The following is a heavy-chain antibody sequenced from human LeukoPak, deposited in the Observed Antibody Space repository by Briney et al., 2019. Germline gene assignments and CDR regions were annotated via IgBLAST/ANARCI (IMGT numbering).Heavy chain of an antibody. CDR3: ATDLLGQLLYRLDY. CDR2: FDPEDGET. Sequence: ASVKVSCKVSGYTLTELSMHWVRQAPGKGLEWMGGFDPEDGETIYAQKFQGRVTMTEDTSTDTAYMELSSLGSEDTAVYYCATDLLGQLLYRLDYWGQGTLVTVSS. D-gene: IGHD2-2*02. J-gene: IGHJ4*02. CDR1: GYTLTELS. V-gene: IGHV1-24*01.